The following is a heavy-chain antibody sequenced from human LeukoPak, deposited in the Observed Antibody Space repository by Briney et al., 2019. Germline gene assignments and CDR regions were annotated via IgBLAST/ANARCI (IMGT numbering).Heavy chain of an antibody. J-gene: IGHJ4*02. D-gene: IGHD4-11*01. CDR2: IIPIFGTA. V-gene: IGHV1-69*13. Sequence: VKVSCKASGGTFSSYAISWVRQAPGQGLEWMGGIIPIFGTANYAQKFQGRVTITADESTSTAYMELSSLRSEDTAVYYCAREGQLTSEFDYWGQGTLVTVSS. CDR1: GGTFSSYA. CDR3: AREGQLTSEFDY.